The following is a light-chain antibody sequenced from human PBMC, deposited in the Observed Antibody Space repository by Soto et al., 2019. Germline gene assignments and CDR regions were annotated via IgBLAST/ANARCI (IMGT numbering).Light chain of an antibody. CDR3: HQRSDWSLT. V-gene: IGKV3-11*01. J-gene: IGKJ4*01. CDR2: DTF. CDR1: QTISNF. Sequence: EIVLTQSPATLSLSPGERATLSCRASQTISNFLSWYQQKPGQAPRLLIYDTFNRATSIPARFSGSGSGTDFTLTISSLEPEDFAIYYCHQRSDWSLTFGGGTKVDIK.